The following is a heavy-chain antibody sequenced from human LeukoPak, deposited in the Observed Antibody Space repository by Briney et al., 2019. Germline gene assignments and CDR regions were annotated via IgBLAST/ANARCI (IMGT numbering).Heavy chain of an antibody. V-gene: IGHV3-23*01. Sequence: PGGSLRLSCAASGFNFRGYAMSWVRQAPGKGLEWVSGISGSATRAHYAESVRGRFTISRDNVQNTLHLQMTGLRADDTAVYYCAKEVVLGETNYYYYGMDVWGQGTTVSVSS. CDR3: AKEVVLGETNYYYYGMDV. D-gene: IGHD1-26*01. CDR1: GFNFRGYA. CDR2: ISGSATRA. J-gene: IGHJ6*02.